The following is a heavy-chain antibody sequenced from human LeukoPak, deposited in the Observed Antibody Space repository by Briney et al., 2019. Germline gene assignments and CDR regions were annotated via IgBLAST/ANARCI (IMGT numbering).Heavy chain of an antibody. Sequence: SETLSLTCAVYGGSFSDYYWSWIRQSPGKGLEWIGEISHGGSTNYNPSLKSRVSISLDTSKNHFSLKLNSVTAADTAVYYCARGGAVVVAARYRWFDPWGQGTLVTVSS. CDR1: GGSFSDYY. V-gene: IGHV4-34*01. CDR2: ISHGGST. J-gene: IGHJ5*02. D-gene: IGHD2-15*01. CDR3: ARGGAVVVAARYRWFDP.